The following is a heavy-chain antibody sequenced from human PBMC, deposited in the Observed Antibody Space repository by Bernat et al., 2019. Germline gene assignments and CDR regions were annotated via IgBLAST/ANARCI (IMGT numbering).Heavy chain of an antibody. Sequence: EVQLVESGGGLVQPGGSLRLSCAASGFTFSSYSMNWVRQAPGKGLEWVSYISSSSSTIYYADSVKGRFTISRDNAKNSLYLQMNSLRDEDTAVYYCAREYYGSGSYYYYYGMDVWGQGTTVTVSS. CDR2: ISSSSSTI. D-gene: IGHD3-10*01. J-gene: IGHJ6*02. CDR1: GFTFSSYS. CDR3: AREYYGSGSYYYYYGMDV. V-gene: IGHV3-48*02.